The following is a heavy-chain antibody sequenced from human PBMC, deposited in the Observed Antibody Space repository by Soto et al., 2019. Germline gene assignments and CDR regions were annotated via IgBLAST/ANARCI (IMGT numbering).Heavy chain of an antibody. CDR2: ISYDGSTT. V-gene: IGHV3-30*18. CDR3: TKESNSHFSRSKWAFDY. D-gene: IGHD1-26*01. J-gene: IGHJ4*02. Sequence: QVQLVESGGGVVQPGRSLRLSCAASGFTFSSYGMHWVRQAPGKGLEWVAVISYDGSTTYFADSVKGRFTISRDNSKNTLYLQMNSPRAEDTAMYYCTKESNSHFSRSKWAFDYWGQGTLVTVSS. CDR1: GFTFSSYG.